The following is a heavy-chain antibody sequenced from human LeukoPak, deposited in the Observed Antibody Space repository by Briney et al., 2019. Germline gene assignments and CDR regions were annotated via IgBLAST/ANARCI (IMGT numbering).Heavy chain of an antibody. CDR1: RFPFSSFA. D-gene: IGHD5-12*01. J-gene: IGHJ4*02. CDR2: ISHDGSTN. CDR3: ARARGKWHLLPLDY. Sequence: GGSLRPSCAASRFPFSSFAFHWVRQAPGKGLEWVAVISHDGSTNHYADSVKGRFTISRDNSNNSLYLQMTSLGAEDTAVYYCARARGKWHLLPLDYWGQGALVTVSS. V-gene: IGHV3-30*04.